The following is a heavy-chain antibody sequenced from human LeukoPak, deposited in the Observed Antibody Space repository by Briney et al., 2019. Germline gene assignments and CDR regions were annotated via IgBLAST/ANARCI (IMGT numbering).Heavy chain of an antibody. CDR2: ILPIFDTG. J-gene: IGHJ5*02. V-gene: IGHV1-69*13. Sequence: SVKVSCKASGGTFSNYAIGWVRQAPGQGLEWMGGILPIFDTGNYAQKFQGRVTVTADASTSTAYMELSSLRSEDTAVYYCAGSNYGGHSGVWFDPWGQGTLVTVSS. D-gene: IGHD4-23*01. CDR3: AGSNYGGHSGVWFDP. CDR1: GGTFSNYA.